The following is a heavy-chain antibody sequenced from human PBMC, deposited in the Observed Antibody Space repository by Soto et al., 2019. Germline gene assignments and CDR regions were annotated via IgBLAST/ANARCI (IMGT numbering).Heavy chain of an antibody. CDR1: GGSITTSVL. CDR3: ARVRWLSEYDILTGYYIFDQ. Sequence: VQLTESGPGLVRPSGTLSLTCDVSGGSITTSVLWTWVRQFPGRGLEWIGEIAHDGHTNYNPSLSGRVTMSVDLSNSQFSLNVASVNAADTAVYYCARVRWLSEYDILTGYYIFDQWGRGTLVTVSS. CDR2: IAHDGHT. V-gene: IGHV4-4*02. D-gene: IGHD3-9*01. J-gene: IGHJ4*02.